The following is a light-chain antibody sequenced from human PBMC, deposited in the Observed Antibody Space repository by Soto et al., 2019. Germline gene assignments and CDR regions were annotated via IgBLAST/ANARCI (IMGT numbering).Light chain of an antibody. J-gene: IGLJ3*02. CDR2: STS. CDR1: TGAVTSGYY. CDR3: LLYYDAVQV. V-gene: IGLV7-43*01. Sequence: QTVVTQEPSLTVSPGGTVTLTCASSTGAVTSGYYPGWVQQRPGQAPTSLIHSTSIKHPWTPARFSGSLLGDKAALSLSAVQPEDEADYYCLLYYDAVQVFGGGTKVTVL.